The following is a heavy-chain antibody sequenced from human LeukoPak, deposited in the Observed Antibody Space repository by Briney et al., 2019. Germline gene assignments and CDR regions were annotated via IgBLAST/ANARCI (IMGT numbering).Heavy chain of an antibody. Sequence: PSETLSLTCTVSGVSISSYYWSWIRQPPGKGLEWLGYIYYSGSTHYNPSLKSRVTISVDTSKNHFSVKLSSVTAADTAVYYCARDVYYYDSSHSRAFEIWGQGTMVTVSS. CDR1: GVSISSYY. CDR2: IYYSGST. V-gene: IGHV4-59*01. J-gene: IGHJ3*02. CDR3: ARDVYYYDSSHSRAFEI. D-gene: IGHD3-22*01.